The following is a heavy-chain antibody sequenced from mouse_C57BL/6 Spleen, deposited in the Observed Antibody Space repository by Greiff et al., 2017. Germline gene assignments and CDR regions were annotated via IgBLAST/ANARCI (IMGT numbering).Heavy chain of an antibody. Sequence: VQLQQPGAELVRPGSSVKLSCKASGYTFTSYWMDWVKQRPGQGLEWIGNIYPSDSETHYNQKFKDKATLTVDKSSSTAYMQLSSLTSEDSAVYYCARRGGLRYAMDYWGQGTSVTVSS. J-gene: IGHJ4*01. V-gene: IGHV1-61*01. D-gene: IGHD2-4*01. CDR3: ARRGGLRYAMDY. CDR2: IYPSDSET. CDR1: GYTFTSYW.